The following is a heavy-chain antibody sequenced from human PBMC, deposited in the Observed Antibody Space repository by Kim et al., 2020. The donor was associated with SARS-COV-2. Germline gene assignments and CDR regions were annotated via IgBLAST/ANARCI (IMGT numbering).Heavy chain of an antibody. CDR3: ARGRGLWFGPPRGNYFDY. D-gene: IGHD3-10*01. V-gene: IGHV4-34*01. Sequence: SETLSLTCAVYGGSFSGYYWSWIRQPPGKGLEWIGEINHSGSTNYNPSLKSRVTISVDTSKNQFSLKLSSVTAADTAVYYCARGRGLWFGPPRGNYFDYWGQGTLVTVSS. J-gene: IGHJ4*02. CDR2: INHSGST. CDR1: GGSFSGYY.